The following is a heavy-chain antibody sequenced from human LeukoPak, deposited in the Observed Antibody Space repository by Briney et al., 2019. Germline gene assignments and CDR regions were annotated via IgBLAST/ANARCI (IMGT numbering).Heavy chain of an antibody. CDR2: IYYSGST. D-gene: IGHD3-22*01. CDR1: GGSFSGYY. CDR3: ARNYYDSSGYYHEALFDY. J-gene: IGHJ4*02. V-gene: IGHV4-34*09. Sequence: SETLSLTCAVYGGSFSGYYWSWIRQPPGKGLEWIGYIYYSGSTYYNPSLKSRVTISVDTSKNQFSLKLSSVTAADTAVYYCARNYYDSSGYYHEALFDYWGQGTLVTVSS.